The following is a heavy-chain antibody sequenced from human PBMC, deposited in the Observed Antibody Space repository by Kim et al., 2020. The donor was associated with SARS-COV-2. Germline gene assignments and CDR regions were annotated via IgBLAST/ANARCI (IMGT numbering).Heavy chain of an antibody. J-gene: IGHJ4*02. CDR2: IYYSGST. V-gene: IGHV4-61*01. CDR3: AREGGGYCSGGSCYSPYSFDY. D-gene: IGHD2-15*01. CDR1: GGSVSSGSYY. Sequence: SETLSLTCTVSGGSVSSGSYYWSWIRQPPGKGLEWIGYIYYSGSTNYNPSLKSRVTISVDTSKNQFSLKLSSVTAADTAVYYCAREGGGYCSGGSCYSPYSFDYCGQGTLVTVSS.